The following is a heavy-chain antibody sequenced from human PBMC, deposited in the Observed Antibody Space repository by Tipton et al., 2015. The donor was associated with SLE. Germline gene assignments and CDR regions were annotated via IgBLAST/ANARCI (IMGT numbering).Heavy chain of an antibody. CDR1: GGSISSGGYY. D-gene: IGHD6-6*01. CDR2: IYYSGST. J-gene: IGHJ2*01. CDR3: ARRRYSSSSRPYWYFDL. Sequence: TLSLTCTVSGGSISSGGYYWSWIRQHPGKGLEWIGYIYYSGSTYYNPSLKSRVTISVDTSKNQFFLRLRSVTAADTAVYYCARRRYSSSSRPYWYFDLWGRGTLVTVSS. V-gene: IGHV4-31*03.